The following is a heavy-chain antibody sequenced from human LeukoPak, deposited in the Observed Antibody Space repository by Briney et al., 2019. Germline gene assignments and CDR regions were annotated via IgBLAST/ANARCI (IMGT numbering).Heavy chain of an antibody. CDR1: GGSFSGYY. J-gene: IGHJ4*02. D-gene: IGHD3-22*01. CDR3: AKEASYYYDSSGWDY. V-gene: IGHV4-34*01. Sequence: SETLSLTCAVYGGSFSGYYWSWIRQPPGKGLEWIGEINHSGSTNYNPSLKSRVTISVDTSKNQFSLKLSSVTAADTAVYYCAKEASYYYDSSGWDYWGQGTLVTVSS. CDR2: INHSGST.